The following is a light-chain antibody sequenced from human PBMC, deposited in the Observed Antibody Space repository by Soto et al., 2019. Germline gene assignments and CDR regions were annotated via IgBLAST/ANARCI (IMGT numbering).Light chain of an antibody. J-gene: IGLJ1*01. CDR1: SSDVGGYTY. V-gene: IGLV2-14*01. Sequence: QSALTQPASVSGSPGQSITISCTGTSSDVGGYTYVSWYQQRPGKAPELMIFEVSNRPSGVSNRFSGSKSGNTASLTISGLQAEDEADYYCTSYTSGRTPYVFGTGTKATV. CDR2: EVS. CDR3: TSYTSGRTPYV.